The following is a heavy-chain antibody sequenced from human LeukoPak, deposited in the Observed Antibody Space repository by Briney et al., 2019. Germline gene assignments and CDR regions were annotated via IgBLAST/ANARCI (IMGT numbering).Heavy chain of an antibody. CDR2: MNPNSGNT. V-gene: IGHV1-8*03. CDR1: GYTFTSYD. D-gene: IGHD6-13*01. J-gene: IGHJ4*02. CDR3: AKGIAAAGEGIDY. Sequence: GESLKISCEGSGYTFTSYDINWVRQATGQGLEWMGWMNPNSGNTGYAQKFRGRVTITRNTSISTAYMELSSLRSEDTAVYYCAKGIAAAGEGIDYWGQGTLVTVSS.